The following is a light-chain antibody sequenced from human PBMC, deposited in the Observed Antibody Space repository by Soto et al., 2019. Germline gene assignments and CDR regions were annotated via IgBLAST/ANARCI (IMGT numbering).Light chain of an antibody. J-gene: IGKJ4*01. CDR3: QQRSNWPLT. CDR1: QTVSSSS. V-gene: IGKV3-11*01. Sequence: DIVLTQSPGTLSLSPGERATLSCRASQTVSSSSLAWYQQKPGQAPRLLIYDASNRATGIPARFSGSGSGTDFTLTISSLEPEDFAVYYCQQRSNWPLTFGGGTKVDIK. CDR2: DAS.